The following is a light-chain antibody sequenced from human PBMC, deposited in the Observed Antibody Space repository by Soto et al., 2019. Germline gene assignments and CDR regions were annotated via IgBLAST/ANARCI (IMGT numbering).Light chain of an antibody. Sequence: EIVLTQSPGTLSLFPGERATLSCRASQIIASSYLAWYQQKPGQAPRLLIYDASNRATGIPARFSGSGSGTDFTLTISSLQSEDFAVYYCQQYDNWPWTFGQGTKVDIK. V-gene: IGKV3-20*01. CDR1: QIIASSY. J-gene: IGKJ1*01. CDR3: QQYDNWPWT. CDR2: DAS.